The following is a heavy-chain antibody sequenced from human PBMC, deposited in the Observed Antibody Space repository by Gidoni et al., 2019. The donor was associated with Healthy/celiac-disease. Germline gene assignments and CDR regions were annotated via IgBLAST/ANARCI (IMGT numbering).Heavy chain of an antibody. CDR3: ARVMYYYDSSGYYPTAFDI. V-gene: IGHV4-31*11. J-gene: IGHJ3*02. D-gene: IGHD3-22*01. CDR2: IYYSGST. Sequence: QVQLQESRPGLVKHSLSLSITCAVSDCSLSSGGSYWSWSRQHPGKGLEWIGYIYYSGSTYYNPSLKSRVTISVDTSKNQFSLKLSSVTAADTAVYYCARVMYYYDSSGYYPTAFDIWGQGTMVTVSS. CDR1: DCSLSSGGSY.